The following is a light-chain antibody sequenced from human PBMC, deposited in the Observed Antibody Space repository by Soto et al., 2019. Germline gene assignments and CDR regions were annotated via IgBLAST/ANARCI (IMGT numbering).Light chain of an antibody. V-gene: IGKV1-5*01. Sequence: DIEMTQSPSTLSASVGDRVTITCRASQNISRLLVWYQRKPGKAPMLLIYDASSLQSGAPSRFSGSGSGTDSTPTIRSLQPDDVATYYCQQYSRHWTFGQGTKVEI. CDR3: QQYSRHWT. J-gene: IGKJ1*01. CDR1: QNISRL. CDR2: DAS.